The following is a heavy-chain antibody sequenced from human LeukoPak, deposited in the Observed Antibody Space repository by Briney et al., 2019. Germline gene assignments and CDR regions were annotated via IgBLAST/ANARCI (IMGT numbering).Heavy chain of an antibody. J-gene: IGHJ3*02. CDR3: ARDSPYYYDSSGYAFDI. Sequence: SETLSLTCTVSGGSLSSYYWSWIRQHPGKGLEWIGYIYYSGSTYYNPSLKSRVTISVDTSKNQFSLKLSSVTAADTAVYYCARDSPYYYDSSGYAFDIWGQGTMVTVSS. CDR1: GGSLSSYY. V-gene: IGHV4-59*06. D-gene: IGHD3-22*01. CDR2: IYYSGST.